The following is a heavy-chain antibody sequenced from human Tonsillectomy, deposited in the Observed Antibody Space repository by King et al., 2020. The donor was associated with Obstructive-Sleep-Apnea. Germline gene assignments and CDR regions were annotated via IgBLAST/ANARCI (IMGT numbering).Heavy chain of an antibody. J-gene: IGHJ4*02. CDR1: GGSISSNSYY. D-gene: IGHD3-10*01. CDR3: AGRGGDGSGRYFDY. Sequence: QLQESGPGLVKPSETLSLTCTVSGGSISSNSYYWGWIRQPPGKGLEWIGSIYYSGSTYYNPSLKSRVTISVDTSKNQFSLKLSSVTAADTAVYYCAGRGGDGSGRYFDYWGQGTLVTVSS. V-gene: IGHV4-39*07. CDR2: IYYSGST.